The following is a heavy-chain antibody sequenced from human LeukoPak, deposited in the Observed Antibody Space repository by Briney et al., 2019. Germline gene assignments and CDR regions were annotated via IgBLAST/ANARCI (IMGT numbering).Heavy chain of an antibody. Sequence: SVKVSCKASGGTFRSYAIRWVRQAPGQGLEWMGRIIPIFGTANYAQKFQGRVTITTDESTSTAYMELSSLRSEDTAVYYCARDKEVSYDSSGYYRTPFDYWGQGTLVTVSS. J-gene: IGHJ4*02. CDR1: GGTFRSYA. CDR3: ARDKEVSYDSSGYYRTPFDY. D-gene: IGHD3-22*01. CDR2: IIPIFGTA. V-gene: IGHV1-69*05.